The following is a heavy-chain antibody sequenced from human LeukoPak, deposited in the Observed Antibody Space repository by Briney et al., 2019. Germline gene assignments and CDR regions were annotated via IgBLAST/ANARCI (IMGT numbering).Heavy chain of an antibody. D-gene: IGHD1-1*01. J-gene: IGHJ4*03. V-gene: IGHV4-34*01. CDR1: AGSFSTYY. CDR2: INHRGDT. Sequence: SQTLSLTCAVYAGSFSTYYWSWIRQYPGKGLEWLAEINHRGDTNYNPSVKSRVTISVDTSKNQFSLKITSLTAADTAVYYCARGPTISETGYFDYWGQGTLVTVSS. CDR3: ARGPTISETGYFDY.